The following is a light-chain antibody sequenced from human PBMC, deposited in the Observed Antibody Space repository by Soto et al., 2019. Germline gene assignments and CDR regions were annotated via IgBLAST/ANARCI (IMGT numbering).Light chain of an antibody. CDR2: GNS. CDR1: SSNIGAGYD. Sequence: QSVLPQPPSVSGSPGQRVTLSCTGSSSNIGAGYDVHWYQQLPGTAPKLLIYGNSNRPSGVPDRFSGSKSGTSASLAITGLQAEDEADYYCQSYDSSLSPYVFGTGTKLTVL. V-gene: IGLV1-40*01. J-gene: IGLJ1*01. CDR3: QSYDSSLSPYV.